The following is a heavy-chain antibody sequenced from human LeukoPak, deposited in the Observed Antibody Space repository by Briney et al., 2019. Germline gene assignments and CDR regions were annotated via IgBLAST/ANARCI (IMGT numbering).Heavy chain of an antibody. J-gene: IGHJ3*01. CDR2: INPSGGST. D-gene: IGHD3-16*01. CDR3: AKDPGGIGPAFVL. CDR1: GGTFSSYA. V-gene: IGHV1-46*01. Sequence: ASVKVSCKASGGTFSSYAISWVRQAPGQGLEWMGIINPSGGSTSYAQKFQGRVTMTRDTSTSTVYMELSSLRAEDTALYYCAKDPGGIGPAFVLWGPGTMVTVSS.